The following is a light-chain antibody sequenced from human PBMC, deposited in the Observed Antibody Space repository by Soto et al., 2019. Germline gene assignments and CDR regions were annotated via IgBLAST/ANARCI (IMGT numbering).Light chain of an antibody. V-gene: IGKV1-5*03. CDR2: KAS. J-gene: IGKJ4*01. CDR1: QSISSW. CDR3: QQRSNWPLT. Sequence: DIQITLPPSSLYTSVGDRVTITCRASQSISSWLAWYQQKPGKAPKLLIYKASTLKSGVPSRFSGSGSGTDFTLTISSLEPEDFAVYYCQQRSNWPLTFGGGTKVDIK.